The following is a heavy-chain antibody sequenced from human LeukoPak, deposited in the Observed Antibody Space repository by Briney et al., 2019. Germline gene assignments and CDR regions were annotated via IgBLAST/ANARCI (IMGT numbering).Heavy chain of an antibody. Sequence: GGSLRLSCTPSGFSFSDYGMHWVRQAPGKGLEWLASVWYEERTKYYVDSVKGRFTISRDNSKNSIYLQMKSLGVDDTAIYYCVKEGIYLKSSLEEWGQGPLVTVSS. V-gene: IGHV3-33*06. D-gene: IGHD5-12*01. CDR3: VKEGIYLKSSLEE. CDR2: VWYEERTK. CDR1: GFSFSDYG. J-gene: IGHJ4*02.